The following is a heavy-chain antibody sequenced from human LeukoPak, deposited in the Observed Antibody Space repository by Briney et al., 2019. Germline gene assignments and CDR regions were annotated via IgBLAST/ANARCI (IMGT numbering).Heavy chain of an antibody. Sequence: SETLSLTCTVSGGSISSYYWSWIRQPPGKGLEWIGYIYYSGSTNYNPSLKSRVTISVDTSKNQFSLKLSSVTAADTAVYYCARAGYYDFWSGFPKRPNWFDPWGQGTLVTVSS. V-gene: IGHV4-59*01. J-gene: IGHJ5*02. CDR1: GGSISSYY. CDR2: IYYSGST. CDR3: ARAGYYDFWSGFPKRPNWFDP. D-gene: IGHD3-3*01.